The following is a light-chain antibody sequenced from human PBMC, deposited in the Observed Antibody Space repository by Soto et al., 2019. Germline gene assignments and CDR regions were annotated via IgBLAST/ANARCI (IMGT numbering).Light chain of an antibody. CDR3: CSYAGSRTFHVV. Sequence: QSALTQPASVSGSPGQSITISCTGTSSDVGSYNLVSWYQQHPGKAPKLMIYEVSKRPSGVSNRFSGSKSGNTASLTISGLQAEDEADYYCCSYAGSRTFHVVFGGGTQLTVL. J-gene: IGLJ2*01. CDR1: SSDVGSYNL. CDR2: EVS. V-gene: IGLV2-23*02.